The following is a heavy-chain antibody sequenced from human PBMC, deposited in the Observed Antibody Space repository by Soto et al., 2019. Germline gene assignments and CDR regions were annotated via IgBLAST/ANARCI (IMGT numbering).Heavy chain of an antibody. Sequence: QVQLQESGPGLVKPSQTLSPTCTFSGGSISSGGYYWNRIREHPGKGLEWIGYIYYSGSIYYNPSLRSLVTILVDTSKNDFALKLSLVTAAVTAVYYCSRYIDYWGQGTLVTVSS. CDR2: IYYSGSI. V-gene: IGHV4-31*01. J-gene: IGHJ4*02. CDR3: SRYIDY. D-gene: IGHD2-2*02. CDR1: GGSISSGGYY.